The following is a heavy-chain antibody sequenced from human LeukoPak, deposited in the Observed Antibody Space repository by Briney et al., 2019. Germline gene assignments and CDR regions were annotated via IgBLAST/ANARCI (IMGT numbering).Heavy chain of an antibody. CDR3: ARDNNGLYYFDY. V-gene: IGHV1-18*01. Sequence: ASVTVSCTASGYTFTTYGVIWVRQAPGQGLEWMGWISTYNGNTNYAQKLQGRVTMTIDTSTSTAYLEVRSLRSDDTAVYYCARDNNGLYYFDYWGQGTLVTVSS. CDR1: GYTFTTYG. D-gene: IGHD3-16*01. CDR2: ISTYNGNT. J-gene: IGHJ4*02.